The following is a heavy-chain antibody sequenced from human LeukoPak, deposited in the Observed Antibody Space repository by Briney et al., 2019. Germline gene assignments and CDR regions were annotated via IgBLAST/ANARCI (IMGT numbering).Heavy chain of an antibody. D-gene: IGHD3-16*01. CDR1: GFTFSSYA. V-gene: IGHV3-30*04. J-gene: IGHJ6*04. CDR3: ARGPLRAFAYYYGMDV. CDR2: ISYDGSNK. Sequence: GRSLRLSCAASGFTFSSYAMHWVRQAPGKGLGWVAVISYDGSNKYYADSVKGRFTISRDNSKNTLYLQMNSLRAEDTAVYYCARGPLRAFAYYYGMDVWGKGTTVTVSS.